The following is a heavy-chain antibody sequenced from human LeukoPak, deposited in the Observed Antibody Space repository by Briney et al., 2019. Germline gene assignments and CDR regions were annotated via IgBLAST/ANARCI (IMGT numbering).Heavy chain of an antibody. CDR2: ISAYNGNT. CDR3: ARGEYCSGGSCYAGYFDY. CDR1: GYTFTSYG. D-gene: IGHD2-15*01. V-gene: IGHV1-18*01. Sequence: ASVKVSCKASGYTFTSYGISWVRQAPGQGLEWMGWISAYNGNTNYAQKLQGRVTITRDTSASTAYMELSSLRSEDTAVYYCARGEYCSGGSCYAGYFDYWGRGTLVTVSS. J-gene: IGHJ4*02.